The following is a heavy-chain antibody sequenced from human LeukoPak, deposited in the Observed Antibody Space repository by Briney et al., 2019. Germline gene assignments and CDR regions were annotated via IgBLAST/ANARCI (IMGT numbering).Heavy chain of an antibody. D-gene: IGHD1-1*01. Sequence: GGSLKHSCATSGFPFNASAIHWVRQAPGKGLEWVGRIKGNPTNYATAYAAPVTGRFIVSRDDSKNMAYLQMNSLKIDDTAIYYCTGGTTTLSDYWGQESLVAVSS. J-gene: IGHJ4*02. CDR3: TGGTTTLSDY. V-gene: IGHV3-73*01. CDR1: GFPFNASA. CDR2: IKGNPTNYAT.